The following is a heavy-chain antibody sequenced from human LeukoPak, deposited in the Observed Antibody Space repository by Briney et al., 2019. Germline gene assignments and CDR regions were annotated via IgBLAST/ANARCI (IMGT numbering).Heavy chain of an antibody. D-gene: IGHD6-19*01. J-gene: IGHJ4*02. CDR2: ISYDGSNK. CDR3: AKDSGIAEAGIFDY. V-gene: IGHV3-30*18. CDR1: GFTFSSYG. Sequence: GGSLRLSCAASGFTFSSYGMHWVRQAPGKGLEWVAVISYDGSNKYYADSVKGRFTISRDNSKNTLYLQMNSLRAEDTAVYYCAKDSGIAEAGIFDYWGQGTLVTVSS.